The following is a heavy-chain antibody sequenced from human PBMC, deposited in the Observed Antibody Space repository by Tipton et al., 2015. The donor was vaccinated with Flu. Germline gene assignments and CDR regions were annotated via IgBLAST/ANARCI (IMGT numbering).Heavy chain of an antibody. Sequence: TLSLTCTVSGGSISSSSHYCGWIRQPPGKGLEWIGSIYHSGSTYYNPSLKSRVTISVDTSKNQFSLKLGSVTAGDTAVYYCARRDCAGGICYSRVYDAFDIWGQGTLVTVSS. J-gene: IGHJ3*02. CDR2: IYHSGST. D-gene: IGHD2-8*02. CDR1: GGSISSSSHY. CDR3: ARRDCAGGICYSRVYDAFDI. V-gene: IGHV4-39*07.